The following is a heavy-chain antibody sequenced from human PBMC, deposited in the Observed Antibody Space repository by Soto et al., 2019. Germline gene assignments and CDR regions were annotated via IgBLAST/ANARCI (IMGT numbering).Heavy chain of an antibody. Sequence: ASVKVSCKASGGTFSSYAISWVRQAPGQGLEWMGGIIPIFGTANYAQKFQGRVTITADESTSTAYMELSSLRSEDTAVYYCAREMEWLRVRYGMDVWGQGTTVTVSS. V-gene: IGHV1-69*13. J-gene: IGHJ6*02. CDR2: IIPIFGTA. D-gene: IGHD5-12*01. CDR1: GGTFSSYA. CDR3: AREMEWLRVRYGMDV.